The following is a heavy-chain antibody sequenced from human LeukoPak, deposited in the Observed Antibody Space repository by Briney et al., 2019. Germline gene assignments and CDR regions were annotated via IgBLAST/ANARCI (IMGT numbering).Heavy chain of an antibody. CDR2: ISGSGGST. V-gene: IGHV3-23*01. D-gene: IGHD2-2*01. CDR1: GFTFSSYA. J-gene: IGHJ6*03. Sequence: GGSLRLSCAASGFTFSSYAMSWVRQAPGKGLEWVSAISGSGGSTYYADSVKGRFTISRDNSKNTLYLQMNSLRAEDTAAYYCAKSGSTTIYYYMDVWGKGTTVTVSS. CDR3: AKSGSTTIYYYMDV.